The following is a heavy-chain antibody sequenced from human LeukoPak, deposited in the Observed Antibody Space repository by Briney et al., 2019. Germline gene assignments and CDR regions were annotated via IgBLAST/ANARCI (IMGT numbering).Heavy chain of an antibody. CDR3: ARQDWQSYHFDY. J-gene: IGHJ4*02. CDR1: GGSFSSAGDY. V-gene: IGHV4-31*03. D-gene: IGHD3/OR15-3a*01. CDR2: IDYRGNI. Sequence: SETLSLTCTVSGGSFSSAGDYWSWIRQHPGKGLEWIGYIDYRGNIFYNPSLQSRVTISVDMSKAQFSLNLSSVTAADTAIYYCARQDWQSYHFDYWGQGTLATVSS.